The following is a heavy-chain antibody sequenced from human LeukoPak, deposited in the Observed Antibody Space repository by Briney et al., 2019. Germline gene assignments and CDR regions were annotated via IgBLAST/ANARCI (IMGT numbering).Heavy chain of an antibody. J-gene: IGHJ4*02. CDR1: GGSISSSNW. Sequence: PSETLSLTCAVSGGSISSSNWWSWVRQPPGKGLEWIGEIYHSGSTNYNPSLKSRVTISVDKSKNQFSLKLSSVTAADTAVYYCATAKRSYYDSNGYYYDYWGQGTLVTVSS. CDR3: ATAKRSYYDSNGYYYDY. V-gene: IGHV4-4*02. D-gene: IGHD3-22*01. CDR2: IYHSGST.